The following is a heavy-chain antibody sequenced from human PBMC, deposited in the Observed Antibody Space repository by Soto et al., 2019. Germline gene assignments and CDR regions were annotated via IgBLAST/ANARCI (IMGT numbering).Heavy chain of an antibody. J-gene: IGHJ5*02. D-gene: IGHD2-2*01. CDR3: ANYLLVPALRYGFDP. Sequence: SETLSLTCTVSGGSISSGDYYWSWIRQPPGKGLEWIGNIYYSGSTFYNPSLKSRVTISVDTSKNQFSLKLSSVTAADTAVYYCANYLLVPALRYGFDPWGQGTLVTVSS. V-gene: IGHV4-30-4*01. CDR1: GGSISSGDYY. CDR2: IYYSGST.